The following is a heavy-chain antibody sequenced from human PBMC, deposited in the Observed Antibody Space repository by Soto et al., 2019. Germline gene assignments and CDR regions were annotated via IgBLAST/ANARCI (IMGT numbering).Heavy chain of an antibody. D-gene: IGHD3-9*01. CDR3: ARDSPVVLRYFDWLLEVYYGMDV. V-gene: IGHV1-69*13. CDR2: IIPIFGTA. CDR1: GGTFSSYA. J-gene: IGHJ6*02. Sequence: SVKVSYKASGGTFSSYAISWVRQAPGQGLEWMGGIIPIFGTANYAQKFQGRVTITADESTSSAYMELSSLRSEDTAVYYCARDSPVVLRYFDWLLEVYYGMDVWGQGTTVTVSS.